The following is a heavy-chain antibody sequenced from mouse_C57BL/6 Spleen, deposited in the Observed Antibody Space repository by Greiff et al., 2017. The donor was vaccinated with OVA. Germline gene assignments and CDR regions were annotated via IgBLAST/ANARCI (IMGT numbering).Heavy chain of an antibody. CDR1: GYTFTSYW. CDR2: IDPSDSET. V-gene: IGHV1-52*01. D-gene: IGHD1-1*01. CDR3: ARAYGSSYEWYFDV. Sequence: VQLQQPGAELVRPGSSVKLSCKASGYTFTSYWMHWVKQRPIQGLEWIGNIDPSDSETHYNQKFKDKATLTVDKSSSTAYMQLSSLTSEDSAVYYCARAYGSSYEWYFDVWGTGTTVTVSS. J-gene: IGHJ1*03.